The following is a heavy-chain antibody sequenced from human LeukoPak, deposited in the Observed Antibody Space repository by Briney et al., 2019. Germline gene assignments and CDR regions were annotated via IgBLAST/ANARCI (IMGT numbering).Heavy chain of an antibody. CDR3: ARDRIAAAGNYYYYGMDV. Sequence: SETLSLTCSVSGGSISSLYWSWIRQPPGKGLEWIGYIHYTGSTNYNPSLKSRVTMFVDTSENQFSLKLSSVTAADTAVYYCARDRIAAAGNYYYYGMDVWGQGTTVTVSS. CDR1: GGSISSLY. D-gene: IGHD6-13*01. CDR2: IHYTGST. V-gene: IGHV4-59*01. J-gene: IGHJ6*02.